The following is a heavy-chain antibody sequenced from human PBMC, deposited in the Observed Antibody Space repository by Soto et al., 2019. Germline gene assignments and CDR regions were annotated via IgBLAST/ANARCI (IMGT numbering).Heavy chain of an antibody. CDR2: IGAYNGNT. Sequence: ASVKVSCKASGYTFTSYGISWVRQAPGQGLEWMGWIGAYNGNTNYAQKLQGRVTMTTDTSTSTAYMELRSLRSDDTAVYYCARFYCGGDCYAFDIWGQGTMVTVSS. D-gene: IGHD2-21*02. CDR1: GYTFTSYG. J-gene: IGHJ3*02. V-gene: IGHV1-18*01. CDR3: ARFYCGGDCYAFDI.